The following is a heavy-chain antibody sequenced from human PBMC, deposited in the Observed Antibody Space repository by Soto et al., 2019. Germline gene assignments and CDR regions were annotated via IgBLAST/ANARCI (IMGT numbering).Heavy chain of an antibody. CDR2: ISGSGGRT. CDR1: GFTFSSYA. J-gene: IGHJ4*02. CDR3: AKRLLLTLMRSTSACLFDY. Sequence: GGSLRLSCAASGFTFSSYAMSWVRQAPGKGLEWVSAISGSGGRTYYADSVKGRFTISRDNSKNTLYLQMNSLRAEDTVLYYSAKRLLLTLMRSTSACLFDYWGQGTLVTVSS. D-gene: IGHD2-21*01. V-gene: IGHV3-23*01.